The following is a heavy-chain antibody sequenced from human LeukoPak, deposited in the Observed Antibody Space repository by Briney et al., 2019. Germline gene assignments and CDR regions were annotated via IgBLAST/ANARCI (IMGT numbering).Heavy chain of an antibody. Sequence: GASVKVSCKASGGTFSSYAISWVRQAPGQGLEWMGGIIPIFGTANYAQKFQGRVTITADESTSTAYMELSSLRSEDTAVYYCARGSRRPKQQLVHLWGQGTLVTVSS. CDR2: IIPIFGTA. V-gene: IGHV1-69*13. D-gene: IGHD6-13*01. J-gene: IGHJ4*02. CDR3: ARGSRRPKQQLVHL. CDR1: GGTFSSYA.